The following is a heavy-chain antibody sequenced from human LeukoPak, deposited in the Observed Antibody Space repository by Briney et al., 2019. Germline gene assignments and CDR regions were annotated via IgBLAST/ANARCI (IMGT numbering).Heavy chain of an antibody. D-gene: IGHD2-21*02. CDR3: ARVVTALLLDAFDI. J-gene: IGHJ3*02. V-gene: IGHV4-61*02. CDR1: GDSISSGSFY. CDR2: IYPSGST. Sequence: SETLSLTCSVSGDSISSGSFYWSWIRQPAGRGLEWIGRIYPSGSTNYNPSLKSRVTISLDTSKNQFSLKLSSVTAADTAVYYCARVVTALLLDAFDIWGQGTMVTVSS.